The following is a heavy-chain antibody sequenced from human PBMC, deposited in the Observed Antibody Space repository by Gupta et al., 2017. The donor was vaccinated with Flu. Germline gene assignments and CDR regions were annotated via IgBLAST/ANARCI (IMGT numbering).Heavy chain of an antibody. D-gene: IGHD3-3*01. Sequence: INWVRQATGQGLEWMGWMNPNSGNTGYAQKFQGRVTMTRNTSISTAYMELSSLRSEDTAVYYCARERRTFWSGQLENAFDIWGQGTMVTVSS. V-gene: IGHV1-8*01. J-gene: IGHJ3*02. CDR2: MNPNSGNT. CDR3: ARERRTFWSGQLENAFDI.